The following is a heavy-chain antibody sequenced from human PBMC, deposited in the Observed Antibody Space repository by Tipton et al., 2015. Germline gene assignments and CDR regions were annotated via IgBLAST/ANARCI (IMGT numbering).Heavy chain of an antibody. J-gene: IGHJ6*02. D-gene: IGHD5-24*01. Sequence: QLVQSGAEVKRPGASVTVSCKGSGYAFTSYGVSWVRLAPGQGLEWMGWISGYTGDTNTAQKFQDRLTMTTDTSTNTAYMELRSLTSDDTAVYYCARDLEHGMDVWGQGTTVTVSS. CDR2: ISGYTGDT. CDR1: GYAFTSYG. CDR3: ARDLEHGMDV. V-gene: IGHV1-18*01.